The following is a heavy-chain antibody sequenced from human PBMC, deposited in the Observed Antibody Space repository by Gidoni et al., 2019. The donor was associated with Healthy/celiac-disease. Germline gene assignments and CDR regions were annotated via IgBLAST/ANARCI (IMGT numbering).Heavy chain of an antibody. J-gene: IGHJ4*02. D-gene: IGHD5-12*01. Sequence: QVQLVESGGGLVKPGGSLRLSCAASGFTFRAYYMSWIRQAPGKGLEWVSYISSSGSTIYYADSVKGRFTISRDNAKNSLYLQMNSLRAEDTAVYYCARDREEMATIEGDGIDYWGQGTLVTVSS. CDR3: ARDREEMATIEGDGIDY. V-gene: IGHV3-11*01. CDR1: GFTFRAYY. CDR2: ISSSGSTI.